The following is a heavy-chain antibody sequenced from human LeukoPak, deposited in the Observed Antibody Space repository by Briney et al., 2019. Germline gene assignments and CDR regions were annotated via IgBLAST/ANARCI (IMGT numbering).Heavy chain of an antibody. J-gene: IGHJ4*02. D-gene: IGHD6-19*01. Sequence: GGSLRLSCAASGFTFDDYGMSWVRQAPGKGLEWVSGINWNGGSTGYADSVEGRFTISRDNAKNSLYLQMNSLRAEDTAVYYCAKTGLAVAGTSRLWYSDYWGQGTLVTVSS. CDR3: AKTGLAVAGTSRLWYSDY. V-gene: IGHV3-20*04. CDR2: INWNGGST. CDR1: GFTFDDYG.